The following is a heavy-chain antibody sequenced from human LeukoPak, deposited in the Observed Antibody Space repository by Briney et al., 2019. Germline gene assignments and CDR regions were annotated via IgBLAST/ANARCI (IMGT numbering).Heavy chain of an antibody. J-gene: IGHJ2*01. CDR3: ARDYYDSSGYLKYWYFDL. CDR1: GFTFSSYE. D-gene: IGHD3-22*01. CDR2: ISSSGSTI. V-gene: IGHV3-48*03. Sequence: GGSLSLSCAASGFTFSSYEMNWVRQAPGKGLEWVSYISSSGSTIYYADSVKGRFTISRDNAKNSLYLQMNSLRAEDTAVYYCARDYYDSSGYLKYWYFDLWGRGTLVTVSS.